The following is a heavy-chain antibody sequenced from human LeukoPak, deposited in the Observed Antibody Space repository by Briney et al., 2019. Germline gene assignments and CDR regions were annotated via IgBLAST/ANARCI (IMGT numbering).Heavy chain of an antibody. CDR2: IYYSGST. Sequence: PSETLSHTCTVSGGSISSHYWSWIRKPPGKGLEWIGYIYYSGSTNYNPSLKSRVTISVDTSKNQFSLKLSSVTAADTAVYYCAAYSSGWFVAFDIWGQGTMVTVSS. J-gene: IGHJ3*02. CDR3: AAYSSGWFVAFDI. D-gene: IGHD6-19*01. CDR1: GGSISSHY. V-gene: IGHV4-59*11.